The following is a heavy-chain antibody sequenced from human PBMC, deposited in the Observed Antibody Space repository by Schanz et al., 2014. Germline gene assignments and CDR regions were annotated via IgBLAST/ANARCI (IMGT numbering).Heavy chain of an antibody. J-gene: IGHJ4*02. V-gene: IGHV3-33*01. D-gene: IGHD2-21*01. Sequence: LQLLESGGGLVQPGRSLRLSCVASGFTFISYDIHWVRQAPGKGLEWVAVIRYDGRNKNFVESVKGRFTISRDNSNNTVYLQMNTLRAEDTAVYYCAREDCSATSCYFRYWGQGTLVTVSS. CDR3: AREDCSATSCYFRY. CDR1: GFTFISYD. CDR2: IRYDGRNK.